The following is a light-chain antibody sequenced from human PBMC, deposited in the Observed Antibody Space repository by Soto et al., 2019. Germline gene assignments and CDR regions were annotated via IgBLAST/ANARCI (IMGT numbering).Light chain of an antibody. CDR1: SSDVGDYNY. CDR3: SSYTRSNTWV. Sequence: QSALTQPASVSGSPGQSITISCTGTSSDVGDYNYVSWYQQHPGKAPKLMIYEVSNRPSGVSNRFSGSKSGNTASLTISGLQAEDEADYYGSSYTRSNTWVFGGGTKLTVL. CDR2: EVS. V-gene: IGLV2-14*01. J-gene: IGLJ3*02.